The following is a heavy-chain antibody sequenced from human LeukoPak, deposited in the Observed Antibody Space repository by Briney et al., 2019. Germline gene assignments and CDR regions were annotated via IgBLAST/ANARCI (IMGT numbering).Heavy chain of an antibody. Sequence: GGSLRLSCAASGFTFSDYYMSWIRQAPGKGLEWVSYISSSGNTTYHADSVKGRFTISRDNAKNSLYLQMNSLRAEDTAVYYCARDDSSGNYYYYMDVWGKGTTVTVSS. CDR2: ISSSGNTT. CDR3: ARDDSSGNYYYYMDV. D-gene: IGHD3-22*01. V-gene: IGHV3-11*04. J-gene: IGHJ6*03. CDR1: GFTFSDYY.